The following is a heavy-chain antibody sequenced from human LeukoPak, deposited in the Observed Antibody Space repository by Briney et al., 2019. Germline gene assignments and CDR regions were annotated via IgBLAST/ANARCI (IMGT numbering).Heavy chain of an antibody. V-gene: IGHV1-69*13. D-gene: IGHD6-19*01. CDR2: IIPIFGTT. J-gene: IGHJ4*02. CDR1: GGTFSSYP. Sequence: SVKVSCKASGGTFSSYPISWVRQAPGQGLEWMGHIIPIFGTTNYAQRFQGRVTISADESTSTAYMELSSLTSDDTAVYYCARDLIGAVANTIDDYWGQGTLVTVSS. CDR3: ARDLIGAVANTIDDY.